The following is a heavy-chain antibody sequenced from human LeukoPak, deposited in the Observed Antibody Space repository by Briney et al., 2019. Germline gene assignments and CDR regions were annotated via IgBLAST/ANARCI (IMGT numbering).Heavy chain of an antibody. Sequence: GGSLRLSCAASGFTFDDYGMSWVRQAPGKGLEWVSGINWNGYCADSVKGRFTISRDNAKNSLYLQMNSLRADDTALYYCARHGLYDSSGRASFDYWGQGTLVTVSS. CDR1: GFTFDDYG. V-gene: IGHV3-20*04. CDR2: INWNG. D-gene: IGHD3-22*01. J-gene: IGHJ4*02. CDR3: ARHGLYDSSGRASFDY.